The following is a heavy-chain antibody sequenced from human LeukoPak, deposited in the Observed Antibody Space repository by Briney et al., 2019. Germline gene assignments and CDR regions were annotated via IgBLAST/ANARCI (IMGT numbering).Heavy chain of an antibody. CDR1: GFTFSTYA. Sequence: GGSLRLSCAASGFTFSTYAMSWIRQAPGKGLEWVSYISSSGSTIYYADSVKGRFTISRDNAKNSLYLQMNSLRAEDTAVYYCAQSLYGSGYFDYWGQGTLVTVSS. V-gene: IGHV3-11*01. CDR3: AQSLYGSGYFDY. J-gene: IGHJ4*02. D-gene: IGHD3-10*01. CDR2: ISSSGSTI.